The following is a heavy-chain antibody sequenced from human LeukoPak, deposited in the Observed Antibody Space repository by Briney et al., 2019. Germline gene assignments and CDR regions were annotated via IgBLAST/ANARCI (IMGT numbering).Heavy chain of an antibody. D-gene: IGHD3-10*01. J-gene: IGHJ4*02. V-gene: IGHV1-18*01. CDR1: GYTFTSYG. CDR2: ISAYYGNT. Sequence: ASVKVSCKASGYTFTSYGISWVRQAPGQGLEWMGWISAYYGNTNYAQKLQGRVTMTTDTSTSTAYMELRSLRSDDTAVYYCASFAGGYYGSGSYYNSPNDYWGQGTLVTVSS. CDR3: ASFAGGYYGSGSYYNSPNDY.